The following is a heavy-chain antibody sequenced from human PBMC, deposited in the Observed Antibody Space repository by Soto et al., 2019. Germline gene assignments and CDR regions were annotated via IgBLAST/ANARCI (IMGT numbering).Heavy chain of an antibody. CDR3: ARTHSSSFERVFYYYDMDV. D-gene: IGHD6-6*01. V-gene: IGHV1-69*06. CDR1: RGTFNSYA. Sequence: QVQLVQSGAEVKKPGSSVKVSCKASRGTFNSYAISWVRQAPGQGLEWMGGIIPILDRTHFTQKFQDRVTITADKSTGTAYVELSSLRSEDTAIYFCARTHSSSFERVFYYYDMDVWGQGTTVTVSS. J-gene: IGHJ6*02. CDR2: IIPILDRT.